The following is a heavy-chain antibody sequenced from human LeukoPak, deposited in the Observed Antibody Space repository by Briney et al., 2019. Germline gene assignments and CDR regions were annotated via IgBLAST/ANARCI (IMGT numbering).Heavy chain of an antibody. CDR3: ARVVSYGDYTFGFDP. D-gene: IGHD4-17*01. V-gene: IGHV1-69*05. J-gene: IGHJ5*02. CDR2: MIPIFGTA. Sequence: SVKLSCNASGGSFTSYAISWVRQAPGQGLEWMGGMIPIFGTASYAQKFQGRVAITTDESTSTAYMELSSLRSKYTAVYYCARVVSYGDYTFGFDPWGQGTLVTVS. CDR1: GGSFTSYA.